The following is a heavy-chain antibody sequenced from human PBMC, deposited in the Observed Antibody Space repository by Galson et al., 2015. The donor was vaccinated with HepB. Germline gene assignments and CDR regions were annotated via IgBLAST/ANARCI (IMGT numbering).Heavy chain of an antibody. J-gene: IGHJ4*02. V-gene: IGHV3-30-3*01. Sequence: SLRLSCAASGFTFSSYAMHWVRQAPGKGLEWVAVISYDGSNKYYADSVKGRFTISRDNSKNTLYLQMNSLRAEDTAVYYCARDPDYYDSGGYSPGGYFDFWGQGTLVTVSS. CDR3: ARDPDYYDSGGYSPGGYFDF. D-gene: IGHD3-22*01. CDR2: ISYDGSNK. CDR1: GFTFSSYA.